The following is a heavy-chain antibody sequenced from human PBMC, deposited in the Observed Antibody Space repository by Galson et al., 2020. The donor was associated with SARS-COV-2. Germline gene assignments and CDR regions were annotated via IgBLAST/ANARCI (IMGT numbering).Heavy chain of an antibody. D-gene: IGHD2-2*01. CDR2: ISSNGETS. J-gene: IGHJ5*02. V-gene: IGHV3-64D*06. CDR3: LSYSSTRQNH. Sequence: GGSLRLSCSASGFIFSDYAMHWVRLAPGKGLEYVSAISSNGETSFYADSVNGRFTMSRDNSKNMFYLQMTALRLEDTAFYFCLSYSSTRQNHWGQGTLVTVSS. CDR1: GFIFSDYA.